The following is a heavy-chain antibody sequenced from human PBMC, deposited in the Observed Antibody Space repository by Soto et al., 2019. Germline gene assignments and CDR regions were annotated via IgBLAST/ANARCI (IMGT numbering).Heavy chain of an antibody. Sequence: AETLSLTCTVSGGSITGYYWSWIRQPAGRGLEWILRVDHTGYTTYNPSLRGRVTMSLDTSKKQISLKLTSVTAADTAVYYCAKDPLEGGWAARTGSWFDXWGLGTLVTVSX. CDR2: VDHTGYT. J-gene: IGHJ5*02. D-gene: IGHD6-6*01. CDR1: GGSITGYY. V-gene: IGHV4-4*07. CDR3: AKDPLEGGWAARTGSWFDX.